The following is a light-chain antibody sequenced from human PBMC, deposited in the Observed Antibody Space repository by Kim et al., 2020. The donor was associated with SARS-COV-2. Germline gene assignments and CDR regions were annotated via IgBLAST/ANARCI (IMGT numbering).Light chain of an antibody. CDR3: TSPDSSVNRVV. Sequence: LGQTVRITCQGDSLRSYYASWYQQKPGQAPVLVIYGKNNRPSGIPDRFSGSSSGNTASLTITGAQAEDEADYYCTSPDSSVNRVVFGGRTQLTVL. V-gene: IGLV3-19*01. CDR2: GKN. CDR1: SLRSYY. J-gene: IGLJ2*01.